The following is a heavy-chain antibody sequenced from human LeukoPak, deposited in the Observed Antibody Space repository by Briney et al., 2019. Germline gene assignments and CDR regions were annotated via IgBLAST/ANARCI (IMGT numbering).Heavy chain of an antibody. V-gene: IGHV3-21*01. CDR3: ARDSEPSYDILTGYLVDY. J-gene: IGHJ4*02. CDR2: ISSSSSYI. CDR1: GFTFSSYS. Sequence: GGSLRLSCAASGFTFSSYSMNWVRQAPGKGLEWVSSISSSSSYIYYADSVKGRLTISRDNAKNSLYLQMNSLRAEDTAVYYCARDSEPSYDILTGYLVDYWGQGTLVTVSS. D-gene: IGHD3-9*01.